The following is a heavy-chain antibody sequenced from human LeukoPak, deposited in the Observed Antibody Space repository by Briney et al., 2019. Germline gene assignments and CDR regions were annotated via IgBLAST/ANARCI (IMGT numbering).Heavy chain of an antibody. CDR1: GYTFTAYA. D-gene: IGHD5-12*01. CDR2: MNSNSGNT. Sequence: ASVKVSCKASGYTFTAYAMIWVRQAPGQGLEWMGWMNSNSGNTGYAQKFQGRVTMTRNTSISTAYMELSSLRSEDTAVYYCARDHSGYDYWGQGTLVTVSS. J-gene: IGHJ4*02. V-gene: IGHV1-8*02. CDR3: ARDHSGYDY.